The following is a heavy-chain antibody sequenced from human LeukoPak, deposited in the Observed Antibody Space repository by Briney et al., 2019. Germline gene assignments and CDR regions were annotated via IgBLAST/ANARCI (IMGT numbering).Heavy chain of an antibody. CDR2: INHSGTI. CDR3: AGGPKTIFGIYMDV. J-gene: IGHJ6*03. D-gene: IGHD3-3*01. V-gene: IGHV4-34*01. CDR1: GVPFSGYY. Sequence: PSETLSLTCVVRGVPFSGYYWSWLRQPPGKGLEWIGEINHSGTINYNSSLERRVSISVDTSKNQLSLKVNSVTAADTAVYYCAGGPKTIFGIYMDVWGEGTTVTVSS.